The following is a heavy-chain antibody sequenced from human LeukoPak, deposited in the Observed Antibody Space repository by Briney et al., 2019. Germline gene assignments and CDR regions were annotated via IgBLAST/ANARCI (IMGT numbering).Heavy chain of an antibody. J-gene: IGHJ6*02. CDR1: GGSISSYY. Sequence: SETLSLTCTVSGGSISSYYWSWIRQPPGKGLEWIGYISYTGSTNYNPSLKSRVTISVGTSRDQFSLRLTSVTAADTAVYYCARLTEVYEVASYHYYGMDVWGQGTTVSVSS. D-gene: IGHD5/OR15-5a*01. CDR2: ISYTGST. CDR3: ARLTEVYEVASYHYYGMDV. V-gene: IGHV4-59*08.